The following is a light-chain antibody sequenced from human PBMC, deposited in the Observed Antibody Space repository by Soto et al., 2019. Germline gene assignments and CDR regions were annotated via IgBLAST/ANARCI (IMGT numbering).Light chain of an antibody. Sequence: QAVVTQPPSVSAAPGQKVTISCSGSSSNIESNYVSWYQQLPGTAPKLLIYDNNKRPSGIPDRFSGSKSGTSATLGITGLQTGDEADYYCGTWDSSLSAGVFGGGTKLTVL. J-gene: IGLJ3*02. CDR1: SSNIESNY. CDR2: DNN. CDR3: GTWDSSLSAGV. V-gene: IGLV1-51*01.